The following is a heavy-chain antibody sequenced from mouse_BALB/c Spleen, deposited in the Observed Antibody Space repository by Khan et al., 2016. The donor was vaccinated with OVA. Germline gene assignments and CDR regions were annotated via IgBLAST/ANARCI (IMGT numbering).Heavy chain of an antibody. CDR3: TRKDVYEYDPFPY. CDR2: INYSGST. CDR1: GYSITSEYA. V-gene: IGHV3-2*02. Sequence: EVQLQQSGPGLVKPSQSLSLTCTVTGYSITSEYAWNWIRQFPGNKLEWMGYINYSGSTRFNPSLKSRTSITRDTSKNQFFLQLNSVTTEDTATYYCTRKDVYEYDPFPYWGQGTLVTVAA. J-gene: IGHJ3*01. D-gene: IGHD2-4*01.